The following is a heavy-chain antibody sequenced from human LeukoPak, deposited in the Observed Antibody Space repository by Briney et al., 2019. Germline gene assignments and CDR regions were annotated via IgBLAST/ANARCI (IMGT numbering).Heavy chain of an antibody. CDR1: GFTFSNYW. CDR2: ISGSGGST. Sequence: GGSLRLSCAASGFTFSNYWMHWVRQAPGKGLVWVSRISGSGGSTYYADSVKGRFTISRDNAKNSLYLQMNSLRAEDTAVYYCAREYSTFDPWGQGTLVTVSS. V-gene: IGHV3-74*01. CDR3: AREYSTFDP. D-gene: IGHD2-15*01. J-gene: IGHJ5*02.